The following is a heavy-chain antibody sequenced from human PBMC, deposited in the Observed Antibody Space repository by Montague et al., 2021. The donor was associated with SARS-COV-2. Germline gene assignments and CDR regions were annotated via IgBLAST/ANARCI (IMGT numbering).Heavy chain of an antibody. J-gene: IGHJ4*02. D-gene: IGHD6-19*01. CDR2: MSHDGNFE. CDR1: GFTFSTYA. V-gene: IGHV3-33*01. CDR3: AVQPRDSSAWHPFDH. Sequence: SLRLSCAASGFTFSTYAIHWVRQAPGKGLEWVAIMSHDGNFEQYADSVKGRFTISRDSSKDTLHLQVNSLTAEDTAVYYCAVQPRDSSAWHPFDHWGQGTLVTGSS.